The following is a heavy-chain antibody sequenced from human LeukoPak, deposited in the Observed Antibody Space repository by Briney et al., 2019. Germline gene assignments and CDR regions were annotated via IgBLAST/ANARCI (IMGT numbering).Heavy chain of an antibody. D-gene: IGHD2-15*01. J-gene: IGHJ4*02. CDR2: MNPNSGDT. V-gene: IGHV1-2*02. CDR1: GYTFTAYN. Sequence: GASVKVSCKPSGYTFTAYNIHWVRQAPGHGLEWMGWMNPNSGDTNYAQNFQGRVTMARDTSISTAYMELSSLRSNDTAVYFYLRGGGRSYCDYWGQGTPVTVSS. CDR3: LRGGGRSYCDY.